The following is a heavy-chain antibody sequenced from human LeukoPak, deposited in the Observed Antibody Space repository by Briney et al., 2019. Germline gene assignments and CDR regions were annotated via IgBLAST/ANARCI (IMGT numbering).Heavy chain of an antibody. J-gene: IGHJ5*02. Sequence: SETLSLTCTVSGGSISSYYWMWLRQPPGRGLEWIGYIYYSGNNKYNPSLKGRVTISVDTSKNQFSLKMSAVTAADTAGYYCARYSGYESYNWFGPWGEGTLVTVSS. D-gene: IGHD5-12*01. CDR3: ARYSGYESYNWFGP. CDR2: IYYSGNN. V-gene: IGHV4-59*01. CDR1: GGSISSYY.